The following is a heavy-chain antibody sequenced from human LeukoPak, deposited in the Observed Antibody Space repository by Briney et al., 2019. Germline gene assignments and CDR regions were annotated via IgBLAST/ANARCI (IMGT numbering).Heavy chain of an antibody. CDR1: GGSFSGYY. CDR3: AKAPYLSCGS. CDR2: IDHSGTT. V-gene: IGHV4-34*01. D-gene: IGHD3-22*01. J-gene: IGHJ3*01. Sequence: PSETLSLTCAVYGGSFSGYYWSWIRQPPGKGLEWIGEIDHSGTTNYNPSLKSRVTISLDTSKNQFSLILSSVTAADTAVYYCAKAPYLSCGSWGQGILVTVSS.